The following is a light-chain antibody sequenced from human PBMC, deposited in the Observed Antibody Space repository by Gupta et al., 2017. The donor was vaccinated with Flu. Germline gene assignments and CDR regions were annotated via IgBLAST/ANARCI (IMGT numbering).Light chain of an antibody. J-gene: IGKJ4*01. CDR3: QYRGDRPPGAT. Sequence: EVVLVQSPATLSLSPGERATLFCRASHSVGTYLAWYQQKPGQAPRLLVYDASTRATGVPPRFCGSGGGVEFTLTINSLEPEDFAIYYCQYRGDRPPGATFGGGTRVEIK. V-gene: IGKV3-11*01. CDR2: DAS. CDR1: HSVGTY.